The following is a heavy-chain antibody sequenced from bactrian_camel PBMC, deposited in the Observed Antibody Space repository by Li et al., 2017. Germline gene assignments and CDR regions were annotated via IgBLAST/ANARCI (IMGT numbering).Heavy chain of an antibody. Sequence: VQLVESGGGLVQPGGSMRLSCATSGFSFSSYVMNWVRQAPGKGLEWVSSSSSGALSLVYADSVKGRFTISRDNAKNTVYLLMNSLKPEDTAVYYCVKPNPDARGGFDHWGQGTQVTVS. V-gene: IGHV3S40*01. D-gene: IGHD1*01. J-gene: IGHJ4*01. CDR1: GFSFSSYV. CDR2: SSSGALSL. CDR3: VKPNPDARGGFDH.